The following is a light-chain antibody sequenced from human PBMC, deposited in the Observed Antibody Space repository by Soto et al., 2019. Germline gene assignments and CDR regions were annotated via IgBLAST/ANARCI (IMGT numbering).Light chain of an antibody. V-gene: IGLV2-23*01. J-gene: IGLJ1*01. CDR2: EDT. CDR3: CSYADGRYV. CDR1: ASDVGSYKL. Sequence: QSALTQPASVSGSPGQSITISCTGTASDVGSYKLVSWYQHHPGKAPKLMIYEDTLRPSGLSNRFSGSRSGNTASLTISGLQAEDEADYYCCSYADGRYVFGTGTKVTVL.